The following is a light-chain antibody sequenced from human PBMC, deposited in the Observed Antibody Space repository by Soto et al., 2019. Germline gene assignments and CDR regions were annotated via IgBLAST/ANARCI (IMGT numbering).Light chain of an antibody. J-gene: IGKJ2*01. Sequence: DIQMPQSPSTLSASVGDRVTITCRASQSVGTWLAWYQHKPGNAPNLLIYKASTLESGVSSRFSGSGSGTDFTLTITHLYPGDFATYYCQQYRPYVSTFGQGTKLEFK. CDR1: QSVGTW. CDR2: KAS. V-gene: IGKV1-5*03. CDR3: QQYRPYVST.